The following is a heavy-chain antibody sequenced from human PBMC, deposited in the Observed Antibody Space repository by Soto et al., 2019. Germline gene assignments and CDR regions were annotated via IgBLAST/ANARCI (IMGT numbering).Heavy chain of an antibody. J-gene: IGHJ4*02. CDR3: ARLGNEYDSGPLLYFKF. CDR1: GDSISRGFFY. CDR2: VYKTQST. Sequence: SETLSLTCTVSGDSISRGFFYWSWIRHVPGKGLEWIGNVYKTQSTDFNPSLKSRLTMSVDTSTNQFSLRLTSVTAADTAVYYCARLGNEYDSGPLLYFKFWGQGAMVTV. V-gene: IGHV4-31*03. D-gene: IGHD3-10*01.